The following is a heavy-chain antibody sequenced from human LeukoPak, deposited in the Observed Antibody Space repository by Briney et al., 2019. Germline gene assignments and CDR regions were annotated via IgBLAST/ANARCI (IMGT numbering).Heavy chain of an antibody. CDR3: ARESSTSHPALGY. CDR1: GFTFSSYG. J-gene: IGHJ4*02. Sequence: GGSLRLSCAASGFTFSSYGMHWVRQAPGKGLEWVAVIWYDGSNKYYADSVKGRFTISRDNPKNTLYLQMNSLRAEDTAVYYCARESSTSHPALGYWGQGTLVTVSS. CDR2: IWYDGSNK. V-gene: IGHV3-33*01. D-gene: IGHD2-2*01.